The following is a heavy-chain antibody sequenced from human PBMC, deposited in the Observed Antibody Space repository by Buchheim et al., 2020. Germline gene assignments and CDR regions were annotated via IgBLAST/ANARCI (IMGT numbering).Heavy chain of an antibody. V-gene: IGHV1-46*01. CDR3: ARELTDQQQLTLLGY. CDR1: GYTFTNYY. CDR2: INPSGGST. D-gene: IGHD3-3*01. Sequence: QVQLVQSGAEMKKPGASVRVSCKASGYTFTNYYLHWVRQGPGQGLEWMGIINPSGGSTTYAQKFQGRVTMTRDTATSTLYMELSSLRSEDTAVYYCARELTDQQQLTLLGYWGQGTL. J-gene: IGHJ4*02.